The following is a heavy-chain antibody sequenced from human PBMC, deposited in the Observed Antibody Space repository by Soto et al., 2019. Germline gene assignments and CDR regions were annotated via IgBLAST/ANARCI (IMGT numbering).Heavy chain of an antibody. CDR2: IYYSGST. Sequence: SETLSLTCTVSGGSISSYYWSWIRQPPGKGLEWIGYIYYSGSTNYNPSLKSRVTISVDTSKNQFSLKLSSVTAADTAVYYCARCGITMVRGVYYYYYMDVWGKGTTVTVSS. V-gene: IGHV4-59*01. J-gene: IGHJ6*03. D-gene: IGHD3-10*01. CDR3: ARCGITMVRGVYYYYYMDV. CDR1: GGSISSYY.